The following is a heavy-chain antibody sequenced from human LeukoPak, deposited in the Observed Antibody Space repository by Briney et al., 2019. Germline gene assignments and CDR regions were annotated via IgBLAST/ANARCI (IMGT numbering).Heavy chain of an antibody. Sequence: GASVKVSCKASGYTFTGYGISWVRQTPGQGLEWMGWISANNGYTNYAQKLQGRVTMTTDTSTTTAYMELTSLTSDDTAVYYCARDEHYYGSGTYYRRASTFDIWGQGTMVTVSS. CDR2: ISANNGYT. V-gene: IGHV1-18*04. D-gene: IGHD3-10*01. CDR3: ARDEHYYGSGTYYRRASTFDI. CDR1: GYTFTGYG. J-gene: IGHJ3*02.